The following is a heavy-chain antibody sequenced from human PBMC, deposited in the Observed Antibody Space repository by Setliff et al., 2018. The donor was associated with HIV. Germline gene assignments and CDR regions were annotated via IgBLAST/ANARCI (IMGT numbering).Heavy chain of an antibody. CDR3: ARESPDEYFCDY. CDR2: INPGTDNT. CDR1: GYTFTNYV. Sequence: ASVKVSCKTAGYTFTNYVVHWVRQAPGQGLEWMAWINPGTDNTGFSKKFQGRVTGSSDTSASTAYMELSSLSSEDTAFYYCARESPDEYFCDYWGQGTLVTVSS. J-gene: IGHJ4*02. V-gene: IGHV1-3*01. D-gene: IGHD3-9*01.